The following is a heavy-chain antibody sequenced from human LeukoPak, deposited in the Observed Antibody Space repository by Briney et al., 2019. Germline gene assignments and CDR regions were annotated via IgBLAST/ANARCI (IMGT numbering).Heavy chain of an antibody. Sequence: PGGSLRLSCAASGFAFTRYGMHWVRQAPGKGLEWVAVISYDGRDKYYADSVKGRFTISRDNSKNTLYLQMNSLRAEDTAVYYCAKDFYYGSGSYGRVSYYGMDVWGQGTTVTVSS. CDR1: GFAFTRYG. D-gene: IGHD3-10*01. J-gene: IGHJ6*02. V-gene: IGHV3-30*18. CDR2: ISYDGRDK. CDR3: AKDFYYGSGSYGRVSYYGMDV.